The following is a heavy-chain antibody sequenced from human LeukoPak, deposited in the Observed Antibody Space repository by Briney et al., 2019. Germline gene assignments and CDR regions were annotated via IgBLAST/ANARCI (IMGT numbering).Heavy chain of an antibody. CDR2: ISGSSDSP. V-gene: IGHV3-23*01. CDR1: GFTFSNYA. D-gene: IGHD2-15*01. Sequence: PGGSLRLSCAASGFTFSNYAMNWVRQAPGKGLEWVSSISGSSDSPYFADSVKGRFTISRDNSNNTLYLQMNSLRVKDSAVYYCAKSRGSGRPNWFDPWGQGTLVTVSS. CDR3: AKSRGSGRPNWFDP. J-gene: IGHJ5*02.